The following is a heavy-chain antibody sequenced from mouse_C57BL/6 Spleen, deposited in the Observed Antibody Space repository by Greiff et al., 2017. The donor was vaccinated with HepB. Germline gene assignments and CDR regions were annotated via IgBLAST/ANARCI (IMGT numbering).Heavy chain of an antibody. CDR2: INPNNGGT. CDR3: ARSTYYSNPGFAY. Sequence: EVKLQQSGPELVKPGASVKISCKASGYTFTDYYMNWVKQSHGKSLEWIGDINPNNGGTSYNQKFKGKATLTVDKSSSTAYMELRSLTSEDSAVYYCARSTYYSNPGFAYWGQGTLVTVSA. V-gene: IGHV1-26*01. CDR1: GYTFTDYY. D-gene: IGHD2-5*01. J-gene: IGHJ3*01.